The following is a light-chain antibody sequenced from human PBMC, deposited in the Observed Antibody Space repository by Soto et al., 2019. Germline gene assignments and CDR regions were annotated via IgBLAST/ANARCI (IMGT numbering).Light chain of an antibody. J-gene: IGKJ1*01. Sequence: DIQMTQSPSTLSASVGDIVTITCRASQSIETWLAWYQQKPGRAPKLLIYTASSLETGVPLRFSGSGSGTEFTLTISSLQPDDFATYYCQQYYTYPWTFGQGTKVDIK. CDR2: TAS. CDR1: QSIETW. V-gene: IGKV1-5*03. CDR3: QQYYTYPWT.